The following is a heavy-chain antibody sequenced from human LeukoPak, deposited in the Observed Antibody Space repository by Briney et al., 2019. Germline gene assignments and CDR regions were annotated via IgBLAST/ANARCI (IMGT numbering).Heavy chain of an antibody. CDR1: GYTFTGYY. J-gene: IGHJ6*03. V-gene: IGHV1-2*02. CDR3: ARVLRGDGSGSYWLYYYYYMDV. Sequence: ASVKVSCKASGYTFTGYYMHWVRQAPGQGLEWMGWINPNSGGTNYAQKFQGRVSITRNTSISTAYMELSSLRSEDTAVYYCARVLRGDGSGSYWLYYYYYMDVWGKGTTVTVSS. D-gene: IGHD3-10*01. CDR2: INPNSGGT.